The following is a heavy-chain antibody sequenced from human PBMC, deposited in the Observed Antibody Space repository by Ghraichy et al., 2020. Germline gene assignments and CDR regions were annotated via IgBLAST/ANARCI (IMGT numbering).Heavy chain of an antibody. D-gene: IGHD3-3*01. CDR1: GGSISSADYY. CDR3: ARERVIWSGYHRGMDV. Sequence: SETLSLTCAVSGGSISSADYYWSWIRRTPGKGLEWIGNIFYSGNTLYNPSLKSRITISVDTSKNQFSLKLSSVAAADTAVYYCARERVIWSGYHRGMDVWGQGTTVTVSS. CDR2: IFYSGNT. V-gene: IGHV4-30-4*01. J-gene: IGHJ6*02.